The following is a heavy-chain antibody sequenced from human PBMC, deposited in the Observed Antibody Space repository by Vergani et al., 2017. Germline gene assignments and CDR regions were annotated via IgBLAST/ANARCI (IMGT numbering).Heavy chain of an antibody. Sequence: QVQLQESGPGLVKPSETLSLTCTVSGGSISSYYWSWIRQPPGKGLEWIGYIYYSGSTNYNPSLKSRVTISVDTSKNQFSLKLSSVTAADTAVYYCARGPGCSGGSCYGVWGIDYWGQGTLVTVSS. CDR2: IYYSGST. J-gene: IGHJ4*02. V-gene: IGHV4-59*12. D-gene: IGHD2-15*01. CDR3: ARGPGCSGGSCYGVWGIDY. CDR1: GGSISSYY.